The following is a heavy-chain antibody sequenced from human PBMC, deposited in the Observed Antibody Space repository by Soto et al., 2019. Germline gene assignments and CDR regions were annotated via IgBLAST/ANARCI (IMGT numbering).Heavy chain of an antibody. CDR2: IYTSGST. V-gene: IGHV4-4*07. Sequence: PWETLSLTCTVSGGSISSYYWSWIRQPAGKGLEWIGRIYTSGSTNYNPSLKSRVTMSVETSKNQFSLKLSSVTAADTAVYYCARDPYYDSSGYSWFDPWGQGTLVTVSS. CDR1: GGSISSYY. CDR3: ARDPYYDSSGYSWFDP. D-gene: IGHD3-22*01. J-gene: IGHJ5*02.